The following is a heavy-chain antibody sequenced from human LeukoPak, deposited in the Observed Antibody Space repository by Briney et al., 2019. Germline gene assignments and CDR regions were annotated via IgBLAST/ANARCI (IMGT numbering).Heavy chain of an antibody. CDR2: INSDGSST. V-gene: IGHV3-74*01. Sequence: PGGSLRLSCAASGFTFSSYWMHWVRQAPGKGLVWVSRINSDGSSTSYADSVKGRFTISRDNAKNTLYLQMNSLRAEDTAVYYCARGEIRSPGYFDYWGQGTLVTVSS. J-gene: IGHJ4*02. CDR3: ARGEIRSPGYFDY. CDR1: GFTFSSYW.